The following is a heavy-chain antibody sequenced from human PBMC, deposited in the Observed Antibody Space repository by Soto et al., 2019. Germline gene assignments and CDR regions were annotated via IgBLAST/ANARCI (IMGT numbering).Heavy chain of an antibody. CDR2: IWYDGTKK. CDR3: ARGAGASWILGS. Sequence: QVHLVESGGGVVQPGRSLRLSCAASGFTFSSSGMHWVRQTPGKGLEWVALIWYDGTKKYYGDSVKGRFTISRDDSKNTVYLELNSLRVEDSAVYYCARGAGASWILGSWGQGTLVTVSS. D-gene: IGHD5-12*01. J-gene: IGHJ5*02. V-gene: IGHV3-33*01. CDR1: GFTFSSSG.